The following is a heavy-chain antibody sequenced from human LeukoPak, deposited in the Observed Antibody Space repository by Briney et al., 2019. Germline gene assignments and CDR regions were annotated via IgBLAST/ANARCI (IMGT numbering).Heavy chain of an antibody. CDR1: GYSFSDYY. D-gene: IGHD3-22*01. V-gene: IGHV1-2*02. CDR3: ARERESSGPSSLDP. CDR2: IHRNSGGT. J-gene: IGHJ5*02. Sequence: ASVKVSCKASGYSFSDYYMHWVRQAPGQGLEWMGWIHRNSGGTKYAQKFQGRITMTRDTSISTAYMELSRLTSDDTAMYWCARERESSGPSSLDPRGQGTLVTVSS.